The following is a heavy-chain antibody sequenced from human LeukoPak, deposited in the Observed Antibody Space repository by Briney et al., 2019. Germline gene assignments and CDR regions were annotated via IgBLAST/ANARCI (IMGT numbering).Heavy chain of an antibody. Sequence: SETLSLTCTVSGGSISSGGYYWSWIRQPPGKGLEWIGYIYHSGSTYYNPSLKSRVTISVDRSKNQFSLKLSSVTAADTAVYYCARDSSYCSSTSCYTGMDYWGQGTLVTVSS. CDR1: GGSISSGGYY. J-gene: IGHJ4*02. CDR2: IYHSGST. D-gene: IGHD2-2*02. CDR3: ARDSSYCSSTSCYTGMDY. V-gene: IGHV4-30-2*01.